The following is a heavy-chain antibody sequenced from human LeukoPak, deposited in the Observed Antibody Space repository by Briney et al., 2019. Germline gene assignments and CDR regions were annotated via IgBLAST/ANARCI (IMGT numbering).Heavy chain of an antibody. Sequence: SQTLSLTCTVFGGSISSDSHYWGWIRQPAGKGLEWIGRMYSSGSPDYNPSLKSRVIISVDTSKNQFSLKLSSVTAADTALYYCARLARGGDYEAWFDPWGQGTLVTVSS. CDR3: ARLARGGDYEAWFDP. J-gene: IGHJ5*02. CDR1: GGSISSDSHY. D-gene: IGHD4-17*01. V-gene: IGHV4-61*02. CDR2: MYSSGSP.